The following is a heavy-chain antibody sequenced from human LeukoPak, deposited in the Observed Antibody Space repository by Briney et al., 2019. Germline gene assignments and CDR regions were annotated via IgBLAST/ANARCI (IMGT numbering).Heavy chain of an antibody. CDR2: IYTSGST. CDR3: ARGYTSNTYYDFWSGYYEPYYFDY. Sequence: SETLSLTCTVSGGSISSYYWSWIRQPAGKGLEWIGRIYTSGSTNYNPSLKSRVTMSVDTSKNQFSLKLSSVTAADTAVYYCARGYTSNTYYDFWSGYYEPYYFDYWGQGTLVTVSS. V-gene: IGHV4-4*07. CDR1: GGSISSYY. J-gene: IGHJ4*02. D-gene: IGHD3-3*01.